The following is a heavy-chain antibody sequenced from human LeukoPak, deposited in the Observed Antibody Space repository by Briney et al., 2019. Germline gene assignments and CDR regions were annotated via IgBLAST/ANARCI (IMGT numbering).Heavy chain of an antibody. V-gene: IGHV3-11*01. D-gene: IGHD5-12*01. J-gene: IGHJ4*02. CDR2: ISDSGSAM. CDR3: AREYSGLYY. CDR1: GFTFSDFY. Sequence: GGSLRLSCAASGFTFSDFYMTWIRRAPGKGLEWISYISDSGSAMSYSDSVKGRFTISRDNAKKSVYLQMNNLRVEDTDVYYCAREYSGLYYWGPGTLVTVSS.